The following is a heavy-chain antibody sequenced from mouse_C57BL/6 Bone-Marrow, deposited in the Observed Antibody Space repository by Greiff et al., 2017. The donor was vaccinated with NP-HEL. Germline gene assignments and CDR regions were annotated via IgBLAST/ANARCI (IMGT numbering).Heavy chain of an antibody. Sequence: QVQLQQPGAELVRPGTSVKLSCKASGYTFTSYWMHWVKQRPGQGLEWIGVIDPSDSYTNYNQKFKGKATLTVDTSSSTAYMQLSSLTSEDSAVYYCARICYDYDAMDYWGQGTSVTVSS. V-gene: IGHV1-59*01. D-gene: IGHD2-1*01. CDR2: IDPSDSYT. CDR3: ARICYDYDAMDY. J-gene: IGHJ4*01. CDR1: GYTFTSYW.